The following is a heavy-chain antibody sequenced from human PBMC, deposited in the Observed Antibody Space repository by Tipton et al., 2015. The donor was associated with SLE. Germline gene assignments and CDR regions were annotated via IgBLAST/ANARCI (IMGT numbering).Heavy chain of an antibody. J-gene: IGHJ5*02. CDR2: IYDSGTT. Sequence: TLSLTCTVSGGSISSYYWSWIRQPPGKGPEWIGYIYDSGTTSYNPSLKSRVTISVDTSKKQFSLKLSSVTAADTAIYCCARHDSSGPRGWFDPWGQGMLVTVSS. D-gene: IGHD3-22*01. CDR3: ARHDSSGPRGWFDP. CDR1: GGSISSYY. V-gene: IGHV4-59*08.